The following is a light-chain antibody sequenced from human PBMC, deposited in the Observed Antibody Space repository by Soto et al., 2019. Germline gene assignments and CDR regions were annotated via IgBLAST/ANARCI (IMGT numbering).Light chain of an antibody. CDR2: DAS. J-gene: IGKJ1*01. CDR3: QQYNKWPPWT. Sequence: EIVMTQSPATLSVSPGERATLSCRASQSVNSNLAWYQHKPGQAPRLLIYDASTRATGIPARFSGSGSGTEFTLTISSLQSGDFAVYYCQQYNKWPPWTFGQGTKVEIK. V-gene: IGKV3-15*01. CDR1: QSVNSN.